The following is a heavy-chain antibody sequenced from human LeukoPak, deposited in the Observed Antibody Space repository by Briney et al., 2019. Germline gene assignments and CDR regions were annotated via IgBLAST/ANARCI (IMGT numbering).Heavy chain of an antibody. D-gene: IGHD3-10*01. J-gene: IGHJ4*02. CDR1: GFTFSSYA. CDR3: AEDRGEPLPLFDY. V-gene: IGHV3-23*01. Sequence: GGSLRLSCAASGFTFSSYAMSWVRQAPGKGLEWVSAISGSSGSTYYADSVQGRFTISRDNSKNTLYLQMNSLRAEDTAVYYCAEDRGEPLPLFDYWGQGTLVTVSS. CDR2: ISGSSGST.